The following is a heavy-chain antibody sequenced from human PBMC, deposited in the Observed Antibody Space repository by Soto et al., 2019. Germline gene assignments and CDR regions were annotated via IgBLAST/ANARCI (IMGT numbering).Heavy chain of an antibody. CDR1: GGTFSSYA. Sequence: SVKVSFKASGGTFSSYAISLVRQAPGQGLEWMGGMIPIFGTSNYSHKFHVRVTITADESTSTAYMDLSSLRSEDTALYYCARESGVVAGTGGWFDPWGQGTMVTVSS. D-gene: IGHD2-15*01. J-gene: IGHJ5*02. V-gene: IGHV1-69*13. CDR3: ARESGVVAGTGGWFDP. CDR2: MIPIFGTS.